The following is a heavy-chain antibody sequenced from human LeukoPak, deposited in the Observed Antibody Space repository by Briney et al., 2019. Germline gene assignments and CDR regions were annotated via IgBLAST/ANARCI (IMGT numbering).Heavy chain of an antibody. CDR3: ARDRAGTLGYCSSTSRGGAFDI. CDR1: GFTFSSYW. Sequence: QPGGSLRLSCAASGFTFSSYWMSWVRQAPGRGLEWVANIKQDGSEKYYVDSVKGRFTISRDNAKNSLYLQMNSLRAEDTAVYYCARDRAGTLGYCSSTSRGGAFDIWGQGTMVTVSS. CDR2: IKQDGSEK. V-gene: IGHV3-7*01. D-gene: IGHD2-2*01. J-gene: IGHJ3*02.